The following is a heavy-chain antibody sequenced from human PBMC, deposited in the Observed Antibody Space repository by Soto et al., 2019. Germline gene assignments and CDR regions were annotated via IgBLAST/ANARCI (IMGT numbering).Heavy chain of an antibody. D-gene: IGHD3-9*01. Sequence: GASVKVSCKVSGYTLTELSMHWVRQAPGKGLEWMGGFDPEDGETIYAQKFQGRVTMTEDTSTYTAYMELSSLRSEDTAVYYCATDPTYYDILTGYGRAFDIWGQGTMVTVAS. J-gene: IGHJ3*02. V-gene: IGHV1-24*01. CDR3: ATDPTYYDILTGYGRAFDI. CDR2: FDPEDGET. CDR1: GYTLTELS.